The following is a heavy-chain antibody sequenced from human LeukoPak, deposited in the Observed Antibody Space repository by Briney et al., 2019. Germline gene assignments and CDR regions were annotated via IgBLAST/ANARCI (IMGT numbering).Heavy chain of an antibody. V-gene: IGHV4-61*01. D-gene: IGHD3-16*02. Sequence: SETLSLTCAVSGVSINVCCYYWTWIRQPPGKGLEWIGYKYYSGSTRYNSSLRSRLTISLDSSKNQFSLRLTSVTAADTAEYYCARGRSYGFDFDSWGPGTLVIVSS. CDR1: GVSINVCCYY. J-gene: IGHJ4*02. CDR2: KYYSGST. CDR3: ARGRSYGFDFDS.